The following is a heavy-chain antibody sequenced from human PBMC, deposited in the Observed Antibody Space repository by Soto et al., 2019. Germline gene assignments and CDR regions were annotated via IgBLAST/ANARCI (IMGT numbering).Heavy chain of an antibody. V-gene: IGHV1-3*01. CDR3: ARGGNIVVVVADYGMDV. Sequence: QVQLVQSGAEVKKPGASVKLSCKASGYTFSSFAMHWVRQAPGQGLEWVGWINAGNGNTKSSQKFQDRLTITRDTSASTVYMDVRSLTSEDTAVYYCARGGNIVVVVADYGMDVWGQGTTVTVSS. CDR2: INAGNGNT. J-gene: IGHJ6*02. CDR1: GYTFSSFA. D-gene: IGHD2-15*01.